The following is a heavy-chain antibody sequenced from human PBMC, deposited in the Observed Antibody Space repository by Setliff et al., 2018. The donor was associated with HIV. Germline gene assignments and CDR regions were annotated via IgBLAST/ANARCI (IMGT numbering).Heavy chain of an antibody. CDR2: IKSKTDGGTT. Sequence: PGGSLRLSCAASGFRFSDAWMTWVRQAPGQGLEWVGRIKSKTDGGTTDVAAHVKGRFIISRDDSKNTVYLHMNSLKTEDTAVYYCIWSGSSGLYYFDHWGQGTLVTVSS. D-gene: IGHD3-22*01. CDR3: IWSGSSGLYYFDH. CDR1: GFRFSDAW. J-gene: IGHJ4*02. V-gene: IGHV3-15*01.